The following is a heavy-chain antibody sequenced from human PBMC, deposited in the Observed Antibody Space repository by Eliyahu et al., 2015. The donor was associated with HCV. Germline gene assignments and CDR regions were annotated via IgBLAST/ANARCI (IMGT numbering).Heavy chain of an antibody. CDR1: GFTFSSYG. Sequence: QVQLVESGGGVVQPGRSLRLSCAASGFTFSSYGMHWVRQAPGKGLEWVAVIWYDGSNKYYADSVKGRFTISRDNSKNTLYLQMNSLRAEDTAVYYCARVGGTDSAVYDAFDIWGQGTMVTVSS. CDR2: IWYDGSNK. CDR3: ARVGGTDSAVYDAFDI. D-gene: IGHD3-16*01. V-gene: IGHV3-33*01. J-gene: IGHJ3*02.